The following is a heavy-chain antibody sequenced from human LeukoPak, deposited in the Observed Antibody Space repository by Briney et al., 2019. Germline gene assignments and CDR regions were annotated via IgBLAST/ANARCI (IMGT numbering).Heavy chain of an antibody. CDR2: INPNSGGT. D-gene: IGHD6-13*01. CDR3: ARASAAAISHFDY. Sequence: ASVKVSCKASGYTFTCYYMHWVRQAPGQGLEWMGWINPNSGGTNYAQKFQGWVTMTRDTSISTAYMELSRLRSDDTAVYYCARASAAAISHFDYWGQGTLVTVSS. V-gene: IGHV1-2*04. CDR1: GYTFTCYY. J-gene: IGHJ4*02.